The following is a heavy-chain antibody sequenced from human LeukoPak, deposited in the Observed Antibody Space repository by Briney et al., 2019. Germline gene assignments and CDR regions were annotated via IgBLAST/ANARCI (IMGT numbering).Heavy chain of an antibody. J-gene: IGHJ3*02. CDR2: IYHSGST. V-gene: IGHV4-39*07. Sequence: SETLSLTCTVSGGSISSSSYYWGWIRRPPGKGLEWIGEIYHSGSTNDNPSLKSRVTISVDKSKNQFSLKLSSVTAADTVVYYCARRPYSSGSDDAFDTWGQGTMVTVSS. CDR3: ARRPYSSGSDDAFDT. CDR1: GGSISSSSYY. D-gene: IGHD6-19*01.